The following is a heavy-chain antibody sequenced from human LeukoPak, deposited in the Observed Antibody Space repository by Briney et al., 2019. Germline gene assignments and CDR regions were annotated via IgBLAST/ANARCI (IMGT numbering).Heavy chain of an antibody. Sequence: SSETLSLTCTVSGGSISSRSYYWGWLRQPPGKGLEWIGSIYYSGSTYYNPSLKTRVTISVDTSKNQFSLKLSSVTAADTAVYYCARTNGDYGGVFDYWGQGTLVTVSS. D-gene: IGHD4-17*01. J-gene: IGHJ4*02. CDR1: GGSISSRSYY. V-gene: IGHV4-39*07. CDR3: ARTNGDYGGVFDY. CDR2: IYYSGST.